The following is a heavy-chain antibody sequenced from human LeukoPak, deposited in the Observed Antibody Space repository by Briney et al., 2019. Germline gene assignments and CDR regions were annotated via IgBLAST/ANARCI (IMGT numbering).Heavy chain of an antibody. CDR1: GYSISSGYY. CDR2: IYHSGNT. J-gene: IGHJ4*02. CDR3: ARGPLFGYYGSGSWDY. Sequence: PSETLSLTCTVSGYSISSGYYWGWIRQSPGKGLEWIGSIYHSGNTYYNPSLKSRVSVSVDTSKNQFSLKLSSVTAADTAVYYCARGPLFGYYGSGSWDYWGQGTLVTVSS. V-gene: IGHV4-38-2*02. D-gene: IGHD3-10*01.